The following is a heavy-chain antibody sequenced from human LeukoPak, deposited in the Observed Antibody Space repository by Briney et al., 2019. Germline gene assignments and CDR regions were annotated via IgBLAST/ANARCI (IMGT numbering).Heavy chain of an antibody. Sequence: ASVKVSCKASGYTFTGYYMHWVRQAPGQGLEWMGRINPNSGGTNYAQKFQGRVTMTRDTSISTAYMELSRLRSDDTAVYYCASFEYSSSGLDYWGQGTLDTVSS. CDR1: GYTFTGYY. CDR3: ASFEYSSSGLDY. V-gene: IGHV1-2*06. J-gene: IGHJ4*02. D-gene: IGHD6-6*01. CDR2: INPNSGGT.